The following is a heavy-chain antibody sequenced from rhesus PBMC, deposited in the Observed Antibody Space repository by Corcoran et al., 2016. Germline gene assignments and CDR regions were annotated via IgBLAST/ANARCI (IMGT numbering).Heavy chain of an antibody. V-gene: IGHV4-93*02. CDR2: IYGSGGST. CDR1: GGSISSSNW. Sequence: QVQLQESGPAVVKPSETLSLTCAVSGGSISSSNWWSWIRQSPGKGLEWIGGIYGSGGSTEYNPAHKSRVTISIDTSKNQFSLKLSSVTAADTAVYYCARHNWGSGSWNYFDYWGQGVLVTVSS. J-gene: IGHJ4*01. CDR3: ARHNWGSGSWNYFDY. D-gene: IGHD6-25*01.